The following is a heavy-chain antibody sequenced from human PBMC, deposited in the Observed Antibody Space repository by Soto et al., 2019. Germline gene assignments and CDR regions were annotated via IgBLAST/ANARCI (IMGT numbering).Heavy chain of an antibody. CDR1: GGSISSYY. CDR2: ISYSGNN. V-gene: IGHV4-59*01. Sequence: PSETLSLTCTVSGGSISSYYWSWIRQPPGKGLEWIGYISYSGNNNYNPSLKSRVTLSVDTSKNQFSLKLSSVTAADTAVYYCAREGVNSRGWYGDFDYWGQGTLVTVSS. CDR3: AREGVNSRGWYGDFDY. D-gene: IGHD6-19*01. J-gene: IGHJ4*02.